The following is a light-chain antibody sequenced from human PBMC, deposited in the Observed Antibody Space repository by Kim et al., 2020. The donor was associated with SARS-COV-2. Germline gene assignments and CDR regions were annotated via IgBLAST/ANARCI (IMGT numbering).Light chain of an antibody. V-gene: IGLV2-14*01. CDR3: SSYTSSNTWV. CDR2: DVS. J-gene: IGLJ3*02. Sequence: QSALTQPPSVSGSPGQSITISCTGTSSDIGGYVYVSWYQQEPGKAPKLLIYDVSKRPSGISNRFSGSKSGNTASLTISGLHAEDEADYYCSSYTSSNTWVFGGGTKVTVL. CDR1: SSDIGGYVY.